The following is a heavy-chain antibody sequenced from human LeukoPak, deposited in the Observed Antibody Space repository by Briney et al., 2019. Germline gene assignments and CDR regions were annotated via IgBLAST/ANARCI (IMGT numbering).Heavy chain of an antibody. V-gene: IGHV4-34*01. J-gene: IGHJ5*02. CDR3: ARGTSPLAGLRRVRFDP. CDR2: INHSGST. D-gene: IGHD3-10*01. Sequence: SETLSLTCAVYGGSFSGYYWSWIRQPPGKGLEWIGEINHSGSTNYNPSLKSRVTISVDTSKNQFSLKLSSVTAADTAVYYCARGTSPLAGLRRVRFDPWGQGTLVTVSS. CDR1: GGSFSGYY.